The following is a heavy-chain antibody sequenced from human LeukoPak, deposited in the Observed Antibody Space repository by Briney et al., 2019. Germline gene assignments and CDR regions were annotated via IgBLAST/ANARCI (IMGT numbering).Heavy chain of an antibody. D-gene: IGHD2/OR15-2a*01. V-gene: IGHV3-7*01. Sequence: GGSLRLSCAASGFTFSIYWMSWVRQAPGKGLEWVANIKQDGSEKYYVDSVKGRFTISRDNVKNSLYLQMNSLRAEDTAVYCCARDTFDAFDIWGQGTMVTVSS. CDR1: GFTFSIYW. J-gene: IGHJ3*02. CDR2: IKQDGSEK. CDR3: ARDTFDAFDI.